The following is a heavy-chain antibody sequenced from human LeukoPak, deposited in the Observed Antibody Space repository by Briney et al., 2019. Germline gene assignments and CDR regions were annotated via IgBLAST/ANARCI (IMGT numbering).Heavy chain of an antibody. Sequence: GASVKVSCKASGYTFTSYDINWVRQATGHGLEWMGWMNPNSGNTGYAQKFQGRVTITRNTSISTAYMELSSLRSEDTAVYYCAREVCYYDSSGYSYGWFDPWGQGTLVTVSS. V-gene: IGHV1-8*03. D-gene: IGHD3-22*01. CDR3: AREVCYYDSSGYSYGWFDP. CDR2: MNPNSGNT. J-gene: IGHJ5*02. CDR1: GYTFTSYD.